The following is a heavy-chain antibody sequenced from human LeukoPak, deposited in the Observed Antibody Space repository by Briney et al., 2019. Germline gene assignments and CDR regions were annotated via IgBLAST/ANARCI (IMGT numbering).Heavy chain of an antibody. CDR3: ARVRGLFTMRAYFQH. V-gene: IGHV3-21*01. Sequence: GGSLRLSCAASGFNFGGYAMSWVRQAPGKGLEWVSSISSSSSYIYYADSVKGRFTISRDNAKNSLYLQMNSLRAEDTAVYYCARVRGLFTMRAYFQHWGQGTLVTVSS. J-gene: IGHJ1*01. D-gene: IGHD3-22*01. CDR1: GFNFGGYA. CDR2: ISSSSSYI.